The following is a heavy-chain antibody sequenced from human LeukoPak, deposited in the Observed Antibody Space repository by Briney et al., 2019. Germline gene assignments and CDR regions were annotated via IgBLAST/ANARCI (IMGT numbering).Heavy chain of an antibody. Sequence: GGSLRLSCAVSGFTFSDHFMDWVRQAPGKGREWVGRSRNKASSYTTEYAASVKGRFIISRDDSKNALYLQMNGLRTEDTAVYYCVRCWYNSGYYPNYWGQGTLVTVSS. CDR3: VRCWYNSGYYPNY. CDR2: SRNKASSYTT. CDR1: GFTFSDHF. V-gene: IGHV3-72*01. J-gene: IGHJ4*02. D-gene: IGHD6-19*01.